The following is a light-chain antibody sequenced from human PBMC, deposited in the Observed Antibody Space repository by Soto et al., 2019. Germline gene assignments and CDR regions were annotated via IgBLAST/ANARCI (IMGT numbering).Light chain of an antibody. J-gene: IGKJ1*01. CDR2: KAP. CDR3: QHYNSYGT. V-gene: IGKV1-5*03. CDR1: QSISSW. Sequence: DIQMTQSPSTLSASVGDRVPITCRASQSISSWLAWYQEKPGTAPKLLISKAPSLERGAPSRFSGRGSGTECTRTISSLQPVEFASYYCQHYNSYGTFGQGTKVEIK.